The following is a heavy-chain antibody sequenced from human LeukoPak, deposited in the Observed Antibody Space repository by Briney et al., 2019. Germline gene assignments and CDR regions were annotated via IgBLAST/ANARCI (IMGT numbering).Heavy chain of an antibody. J-gene: IGHJ4*02. CDR2: ISGSGGST. Sequence: QPGGSLRLSCTASGFTFSSYAMSWVRQAPGKGLEWVSVISGSGGSTYSADSVKGRFTISRDNSKNTLYLQMNGLRVEDTAVYYCAKDQGGSSGYSNYYFDSWGQGTLVTVSS. CDR3: AKDQGGSSGYSNYYFDS. V-gene: IGHV3-23*01. D-gene: IGHD3-22*01. CDR1: GFTFSSYA.